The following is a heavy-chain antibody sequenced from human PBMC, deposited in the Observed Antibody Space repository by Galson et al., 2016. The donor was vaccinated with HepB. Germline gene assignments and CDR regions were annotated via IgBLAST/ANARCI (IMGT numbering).Heavy chain of an antibody. J-gene: IGHJ2*01. CDR2: INGAGTTT. CDR3: ARVPDFDYGEHYWYFDL. Sequence: SLRLSCAASVFIFRNYWMHWVRQVPGEGPVWVSRINGAGTTTTSVDSVKGRFAISRDNARNTLYLQMNSLRAEDTAVYYCARVPDFDYGEHYWYFDLWGRGTLVTFSS. V-gene: IGHV3-74*01. CDR1: VFIFRNYW. D-gene: IGHD4-17*01.